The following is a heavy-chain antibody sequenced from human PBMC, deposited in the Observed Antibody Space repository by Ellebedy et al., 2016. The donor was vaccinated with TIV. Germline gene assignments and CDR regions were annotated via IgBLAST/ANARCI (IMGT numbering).Heavy chain of an antibody. CDR1: GYSFTNNW. J-gene: IGHJ4*02. D-gene: IGHD5-24*01. CDR2: INPDESDT. Sequence: KVSCKGSGYSFTNNWIGWVRQMPGKGLEWMGIINPDESDTIYNPSFQGQVTFPADRSINTAYLQWSPLNASDTAIYYCARLRRDGWYPNFAFWGQGVLVTVSS. V-gene: IGHV5-51*01. CDR3: ARLRRDGWYPNFAF.